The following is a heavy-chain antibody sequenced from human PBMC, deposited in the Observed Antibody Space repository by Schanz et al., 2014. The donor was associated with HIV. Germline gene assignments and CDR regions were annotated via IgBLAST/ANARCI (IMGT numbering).Heavy chain of an antibody. Sequence: VQLAESGGGVVRPGRSLRLSCAASGFTFDSFGMHWVRQAPGKGLEWISYITNSGNRMNYADSVKGRFTTSRDNAKNSLYLQMNTLRADDTAVYYCARDKSNLGMDSWGQGTLVTVSS. V-gene: IGHV3-48*04. CDR2: ITNSGNRM. J-gene: IGHJ5*01. CDR3: ARDKSNLGMDS. CDR1: GFTFDSFG.